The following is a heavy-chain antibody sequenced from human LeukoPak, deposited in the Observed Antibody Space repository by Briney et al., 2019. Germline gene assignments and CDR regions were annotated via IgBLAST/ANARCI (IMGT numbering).Heavy chain of an antibody. D-gene: IGHD4-17*01. CDR1: GGSISSYY. CDR3: ARSLLDYGDILGFDY. V-gene: IGHV4-59*08. Sequence: SETLSLTCTVSGGSISSYYWSWIRQPPGKGLEWIGYIYYSGSTYYNPSLKSRVTISVDTSKNQFSLKLSSVTAADTAVYYCARSLLDYGDILGFDYWGQGTLVTVSS. CDR2: IYYSGST. J-gene: IGHJ4*02.